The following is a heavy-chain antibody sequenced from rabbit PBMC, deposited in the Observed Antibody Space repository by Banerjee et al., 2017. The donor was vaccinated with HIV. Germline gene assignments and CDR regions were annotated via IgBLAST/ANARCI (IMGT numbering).Heavy chain of an antibody. V-gene: IGHV1S45*01. J-gene: IGHJ3*01. Sequence: QEQLEESGGDLVKPEGSLTLTCTASGFSFNNKYVMCWVRQAPGKGLEWIGYVYTGSGVTWYADWVNGRFTISKASSTTVTLKLNSLTAADTATYFCARGHAGSSWGLDLWGPGTLVTV. CDR3: ARGHAGSSWGLDL. CDR1: GFSFNNKYV. CDR2: VYTGSGVT. D-gene: IGHD4-2*01.